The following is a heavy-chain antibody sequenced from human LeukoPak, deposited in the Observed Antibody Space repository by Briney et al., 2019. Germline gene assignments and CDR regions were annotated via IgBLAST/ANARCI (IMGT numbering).Heavy chain of an antibody. CDR3: ARDPIQYSTAWYSDY. D-gene: IGHD6-19*01. Sequence: PGGSLRLSCAAPEFTFSSYWMSGVRKAPGKGLEGVAVIWYDGSNKYYADSVKGRFTISRDNSKNTLYLQMNSLRAEDTAVYYCARDPIQYSTAWYSDYWGQGTPVTVSS. J-gene: IGHJ4*02. CDR2: IWYDGSNK. CDR1: EFTFSSYW. V-gene: IGHV3-33*08.